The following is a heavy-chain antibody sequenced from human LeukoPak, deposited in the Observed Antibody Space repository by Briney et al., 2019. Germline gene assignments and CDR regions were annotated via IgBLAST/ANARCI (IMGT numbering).Heavy chain of an antibody. CDR3: ARLLDTAMVTSYWFDP. J-gene: IGHJ5*02. V-gene: IGHV1-18*01. D-gene: IGHD5-18*01. Sequence: ASVKVSCKASGYTFTSYGISWVRQAPGQGLEWMGWISAYNGNTNYAQKLQGTVTMTTDTSTSTAYMELRSLRSDDTAVYYCARLLDTAMVTSYWFDPWGQGTLVTVSS. CDR2: ISAYNGNT. CDR1: GYTFTSYG.